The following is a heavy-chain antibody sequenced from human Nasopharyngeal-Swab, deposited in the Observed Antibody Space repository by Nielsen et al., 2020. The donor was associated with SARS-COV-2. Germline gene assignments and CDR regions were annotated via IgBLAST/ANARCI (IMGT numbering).Heavy chain of an antibody. V-gene: IGHV3-15*01. CDR2: IKSKTDGGTT. J-gene: IGHJ4*02. Sequence: GESLKISCAASGFTFNNYNFNWVRQAPGKGLERVGRIKSKTDGGTTDYAAPVKGRFTISRDDSKNTLYLQMNSLKTEDTAVYYCTTDFMGLLSEGFDYWGQGTLVTVSS. D-gene: IGHD4/OR15-4a*01. CDR1: GFTFNNYN. CDR3: TTDFMGLLSEGFDY.